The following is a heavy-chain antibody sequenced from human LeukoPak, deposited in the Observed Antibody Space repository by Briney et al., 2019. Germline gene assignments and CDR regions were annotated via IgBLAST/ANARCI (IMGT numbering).Heavy chain of an antibody. D-gene: IGHD1-14*01. V-gene: IGHV3-23*01. J-gene: IGHJ6*02. CDR2: ISGSGDST. CDR1: GFIFETHT. CDR3: VRRAAVRGMDF. Sequence: GGSLRLSCTGSGFIFETHTLTWVRQAPGKGLEWVASISGSGDSTNYGDSVKGRFTISRDNFKRTVHLEMSNLRADDTAMYYCVRRAAVRGMDFWGLGTTVMVSS.